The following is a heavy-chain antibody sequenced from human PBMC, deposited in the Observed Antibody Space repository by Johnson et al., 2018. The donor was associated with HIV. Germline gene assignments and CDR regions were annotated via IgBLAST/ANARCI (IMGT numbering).Heavy chain of an antibody. J-gene: IGHJ3*01. V-gene: IGHV3-15*01. Sequence: VQLVESGGGLVKPGGSLRLSCAASGFTFSNAWMSWVRQAPGKGLEWVGRIKSKTDGGTTDYVAPVKGRFTISSDDSKNTLYLQMNSLRVEDTAVDYCAKDPGYCSGGSCYTLIGWGVWGQGTMVTVSS. CDR3: AKDPGYCSGGSCYTLIGWGV. CDR2: IKSKTDGGTT. D-gene: IGHD2-15*01. CDR1: GFTFSNAW.